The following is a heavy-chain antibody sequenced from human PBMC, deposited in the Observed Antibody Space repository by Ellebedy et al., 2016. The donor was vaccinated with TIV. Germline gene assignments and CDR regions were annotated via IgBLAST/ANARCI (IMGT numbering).Heavy chain of an antibody. CDR1: GFTFSSYS. J-gene: IGHJ6*02. D-gene: IGHD3-16*01. Sequence: GESLKISCAASGFTFSSYSMNWVRQAPGKGLEWVSSISSSSSYIYYADSVKGRFTISRDNAKNSLYLQMNSLRAEDTAVYYCARVLGLLTFGDSISGGMDVWGQGTTVTVSS. CDR2: ISSSSSYI. V-gene: IGHV3-21*01. CDR3: ARVLGLLTFGDSISGGMDV.